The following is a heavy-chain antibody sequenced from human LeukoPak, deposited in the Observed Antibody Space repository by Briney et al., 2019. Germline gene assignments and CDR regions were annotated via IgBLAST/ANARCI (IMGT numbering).Heavy chain of an antibody. CDR1: GFTFSRYW. J-gene: IGHJ4*02. CDR3: VRDNRSYNFDY. D-gene: IGHD1-26*01. V-gene: IGHV3-74*01. CDR2: IRSDGSTT. Sequence: TGGSLRLSCAASGFTFSRYWMHWVCQAPGKGLVWVSCIRSDGSTTSIADSAKGRFTISRDNAKNTVYLQMNSLRAEDTAVYYCVRDNRSYNFDYWGQVTLVTVSS.